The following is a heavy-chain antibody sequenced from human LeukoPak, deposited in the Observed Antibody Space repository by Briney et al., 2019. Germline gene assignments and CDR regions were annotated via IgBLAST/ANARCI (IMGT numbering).Heavy chain of an antibody. V-gene: IGHV4-4*07. D-gene: IGHD3-3*01. J-gene: IGHJ4*02. Sequence: SSETLSLTCTVSGGSISSFYWSWIRQPAGKGLEWIGRIYTSGNTNYNPSLKSRVTMSVDTSKNQFSLKLSSVTAADTAVYYCASRNFGVVTDWGQGTLVTVSS. CDR1: GGSISSFY. CDR2: IYTSGNT. CDR3: ASRNFGVVTD.